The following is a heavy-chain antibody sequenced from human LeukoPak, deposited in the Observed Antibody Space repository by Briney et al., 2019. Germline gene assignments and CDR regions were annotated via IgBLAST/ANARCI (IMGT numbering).Heavy chain of an antibody. J-gene: IGHJ1*01. Sequence: SETLSLTCSVSDDSISDYYWCWIRQPPGRGLEWIGYTRYGGTTSQNPSLKSRVTMSVDTSKNRLSLRLTSVTAADTAVYYCARGSGIHAWNLQHWGQGTLVTVSS. V-gene: IGHV4-59*01. CDR2: TRYGGTT. CDR1: DDSISDYY. CDR3: ARGSGIHAWNLQH. D-gene: IGHD1-1*01.